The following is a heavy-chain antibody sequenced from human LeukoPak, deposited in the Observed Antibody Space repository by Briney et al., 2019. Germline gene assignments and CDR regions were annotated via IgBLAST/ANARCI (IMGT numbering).Heavy chain of an antibody. CDR2: ITGGDNT. CDR1: GFTFSNYA. J-gene: IGHJ4*02. CDR3: AKEGTVAGTGYFDY. V-gene: IGHV3-23*01. Sequence: PGGSLRLSCAASGFTFSNYAMSWVRQAPGKGLEWVSAITGGDNTYYADSVKGRFTISRDNSKNTLYLQKNSLRAEDTAIYYCAKEGTVAGTGYFDYWGQGALVTVSS. D-gene: IGHD6-19*01.